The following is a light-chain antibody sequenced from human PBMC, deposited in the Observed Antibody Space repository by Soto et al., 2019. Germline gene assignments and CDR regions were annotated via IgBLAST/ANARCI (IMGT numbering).Light chain of an antibody. CDR1: SSNIGSNT. V-gene: IGLV1-44*01. CDR2: SSD. Sequence: QSVLTQPPSMSGTPGQRVTISCSGSSSNIGSNTVNWYQQLPGTAPQLLIYSSDQRPSGVPDRVSGSKSGTSASLAISGLQPEDEADYYCAASHDSRNGWVFGGGTKLTVL. CDR3: AASHDSRNGWV. J-gene: IGLJ3*02.